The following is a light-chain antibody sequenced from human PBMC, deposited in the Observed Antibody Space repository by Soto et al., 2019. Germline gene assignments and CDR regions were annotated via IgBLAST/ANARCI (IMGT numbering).Light chain of an antibody. J-gene: IGKJ1*01. Sequence: EIVLTQSPGTLSLSPGERATLSCRASQSVRDSYLAWYQQKPGQAPSLLIYDTSTTTTGIPDGFIGTGSAADFAPTISRLEPEDFALYFRQQYRSPPGTFGQGTKLEIK. CDR2: DTS. CDR1: QSVRDSY. CDR3: QQYRSPPGT. V-gene: IGKV3-20*01.